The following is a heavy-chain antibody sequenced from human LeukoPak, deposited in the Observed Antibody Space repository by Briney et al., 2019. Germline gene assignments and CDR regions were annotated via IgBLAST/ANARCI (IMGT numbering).Heavy chain of an antibody. CDR1: GYTFTSYY. CDR3: ARVGDSSGYYYASMDY. CDR2: INPSGGST. D-gene: IGHD3-22*01. V-gene: IGHV1-46*01. J-gene: IGHJ4*02. Sequence: GASVKVSCKASGYTFTSYYMHWVRQAPGQGLEWMGIINPSGGSTSYAQKFQGRVTMTRDTSTSTVYMELSSLRSEDTAVYYCARVGDSSGYYYASMDYWGRGTLVTVSS.